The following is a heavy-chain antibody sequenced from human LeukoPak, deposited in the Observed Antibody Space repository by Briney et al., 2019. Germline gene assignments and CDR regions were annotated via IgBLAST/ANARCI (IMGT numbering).Heavy chain of an antibody. V-gene: IGHV4-59*01. CDR3: ARYPHCSSTDCYVT. J-gene: IGHJ4*02. CDR2: IYYSGST. D-gene: IGHD2-2*01. Sequence: PSETLSLTCTVSGGSISSYYWSWIRQPPGKGLEWIGYIYYSGSTNYNPSLKSRVTISVDTSKNQFSLKLSSVTAADTAVYYCARYPHCSSTDCYVTWGQGTLVTVSS. CDR1: GGSISSYY.